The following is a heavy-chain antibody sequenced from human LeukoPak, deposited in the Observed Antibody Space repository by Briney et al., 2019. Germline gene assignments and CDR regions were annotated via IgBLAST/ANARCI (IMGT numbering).Heavy chain of an antibody. CDR3: ARVGPGHMAF. V-gene: IGHV3-74*01. Sequence: GGSLRLSCAASGFTFSSYWMHWVRQAPGKGLVWVSRINGDESSTSYADSVKGRFTISRDNARNTLYLQMSSLRVEDTAVYYCARVGPGHMAFWGQGTLVTVSS. CDR2: INGDESST. J-gene: IGHJ1*01. CDR1: GFTFSSYW. D-gene: IGHD2-21*01.